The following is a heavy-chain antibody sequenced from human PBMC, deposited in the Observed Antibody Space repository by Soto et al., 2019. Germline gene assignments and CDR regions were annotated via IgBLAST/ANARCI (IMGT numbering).Heavy chain of an antibody. D-gene: IGHD4-4*01. V-gene: IGHV5-10-1*01. CDR2: IDPSDSYT. J-gene: IGHJ4*02. Sequence: GESLKISCKGSGYSFTSYWISWVRQMPGKGLEWMGRIDPSDSYTNYSPSFQGHVTISADKSISTAYLQWSSLKASDTAMYYCARLGISLDDINYAFDYWGQGTLVTVSS. CDR1: GYSFTSYW. CDR3: ARLGISLDDINYAFDY.